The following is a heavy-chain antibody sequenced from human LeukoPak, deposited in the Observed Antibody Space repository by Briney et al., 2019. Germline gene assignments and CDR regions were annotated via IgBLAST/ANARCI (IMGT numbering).Heavy chain of an antibody. CDR3: ARAVGGSSPPFDY. Sequence: PGGSLRLSCAASGFTVSSNYMSWVRQAPGNGLEWVSVIYSGGSTYYADSVKGRFTISRDNSKNTLYLQMNSLRAEDTAVYYCARAVGGSSPPFDYWGQGTLVTVSS. CDR1: GFTVSSNY. V-gene: IGHV3-53*01. J-gene: IGHJ4*02. CDR2: IYSGGST. D-gene: IGHD2-15*01.